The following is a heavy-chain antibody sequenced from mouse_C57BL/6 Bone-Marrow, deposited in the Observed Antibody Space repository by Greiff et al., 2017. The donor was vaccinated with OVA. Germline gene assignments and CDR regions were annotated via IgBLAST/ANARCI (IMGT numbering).Heavy chain of an antibody. D-gene: IGHD2-4*01. J-gene: IGHJ2*01. V-gene: IGHV1-69*01. Sequence: QVQLQQPGAELVMPGASVKLSCKASGYTFTSYWMHWVKQRPGQGLEWIGEIDPSDSYTNYNQKFKGKSTLTVDKSSSTAYMQLSSLTSEDSAVYYCASQEVGLRRGRVYYFDYWGQGTTLTVSS. CDR3: ASQEVGLRRGRVYYFDY. CDR1: GYTFTSYW. CDR2: IDPSDSYT.